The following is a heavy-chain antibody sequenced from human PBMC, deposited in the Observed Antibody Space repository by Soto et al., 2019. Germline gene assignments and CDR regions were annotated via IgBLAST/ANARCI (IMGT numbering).Heavy chain of an antibody. CDR2: INAANGDT. D-gene: IGHD1-7*01. CDR3: ARDAEELLVLYYCPY. J-gene: IGHJ4*02. V-gene: IGHV1-3*01. CDR1: GYTFTNYA. Sequence: QVQLVQSGADVRKPGASVSLSCKASGYTFTNYALHWVRQAPGQSLEWIGWINAANGDTKYSQKFRDRVTITRDTSANIAYMSLSSLRSDDTAVYYCARDAEELLVLYYCPYWGQGAQVSVSS.